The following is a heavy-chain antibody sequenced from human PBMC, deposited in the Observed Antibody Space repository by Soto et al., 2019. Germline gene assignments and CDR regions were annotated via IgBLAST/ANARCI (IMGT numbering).Heavy chain of an antibody. D-gene: IGHD3-3*01. CDR2: ISAYNGNT. CDR3: AGDMGGWFLEWVQTPQGGMDV. CDR1: GYTFTSYG. Sequence: ASVKVSCKASGYTFTSYGISWVRQAPGQGLEWMGWISAYNGNTNYAQKLQGRVTMTTDTSTSTAYMELRSLRSDDTAVYYCAGDMGGWFLEWVQTPQGGMDVCGQGTTVTFSS. J-gene: IGHJ6*02. V-gene: IGHV1-18*04.